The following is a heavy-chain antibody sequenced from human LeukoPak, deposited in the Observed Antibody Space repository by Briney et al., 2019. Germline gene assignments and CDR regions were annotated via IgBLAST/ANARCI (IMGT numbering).Heavy chain of an antibody. CDR3: ARASGYVVVPADPFDY. CDR2: ISSNGGST. Sequence: GGSLRLSCAASGFTFSSYAMHWVRQAPGKGLEYVSAISSNGGSTYYANSVKGRFTISRDNSKNTLYLQMGSLRAEDMAVYYCARASGYVVVPADPFDYWGQGTLVTVSS. J-gene: IGHJ4*02. V-gene: IGHV3-64*01. CDR1: GFTFSSYA. D-gene: IGHD2-2*01.